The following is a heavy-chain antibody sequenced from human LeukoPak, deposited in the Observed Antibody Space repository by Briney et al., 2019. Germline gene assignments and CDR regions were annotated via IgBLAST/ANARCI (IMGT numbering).Heavy chain of an antibody. D-gene: IGHD4-17*01. CDR3: ARAPYYSDYGDYGVPPPAFDI. CDR1: GFILSSYS. V-gene: IGHV3-66*02. CDR2: IYSGGST. Sequence: PGGSLRLSCAASGFILSSYSMNWVRQAPGKGLEWVSVIYSGGSTYYADSVKGRFTISRDNSKNTLYLQMNSLRAEDTAVYYCARAPYYSDYGDYGVPPPAFDIWGQGTMVTVSS. J-gene: IGHJ3*02.